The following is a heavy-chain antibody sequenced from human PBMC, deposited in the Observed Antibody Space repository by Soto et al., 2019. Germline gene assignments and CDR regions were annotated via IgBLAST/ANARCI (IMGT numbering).Heavy chain of an antibody. V-gene: IGHV4-59*08. CDR2: IYYSGST. D-gene: IGHD2-15*01. J-gene: IGHJ4*02. Sequence: SETLSLTCTVSGGSISSYYWSWIRQPPGKGLEWIGYIYYSGSTNYNPSLKSRVTISVDTSKNQFSLKLSSVTAADTAVYYCARLRYCSGGSCYRPPDYWGQGTLVTVSS. CDR3: ARLRYCSGGSCYRPPDY. CDR1: GGSISSYY.